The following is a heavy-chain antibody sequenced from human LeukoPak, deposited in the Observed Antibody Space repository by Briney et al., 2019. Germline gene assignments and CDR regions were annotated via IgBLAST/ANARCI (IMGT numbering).Heavy chain of an antibody. J-gene: IGHJ4*02. D-gene: IGHD1-26*01. CDR1: GGSIGSYY. CDR2: IYYSGST. Sequence: PSETLSLTCTVSGGSIGSYYWSWIRQPPGKGLEWIGYIYYSGSTNYNPSLKSRVTISVDTSKNQFSLKLSSVTAADTAVYYCARLGWTGATTWGQGTLVTVSS. CDR3: ARLGWTGATT. V-gene: IGHV4-59*12.